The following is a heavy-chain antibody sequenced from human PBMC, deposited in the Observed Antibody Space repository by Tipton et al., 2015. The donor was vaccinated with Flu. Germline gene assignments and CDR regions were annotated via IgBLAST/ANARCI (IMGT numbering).Heavy chain of an antibody. CDR1: GYSIASDYY. CDR2: LHHNGNT. CDR3: ARRDFSNYVSEPKNWFDP. Sequence: TLSLTCSVSGYSIASDYYWGWFRQPPGKGLVWVVNLHHNGNTSYNPSPRSRVTILVDRSKNRFSLKVSSVTAADTAVYYCARRDFSNYVSEPKNWFDPWCQGTLVTVSS. D-gene: IGHD4-11*01. V-gene: IGHV4-38-2*01. J-gene: IGHJ5*02.